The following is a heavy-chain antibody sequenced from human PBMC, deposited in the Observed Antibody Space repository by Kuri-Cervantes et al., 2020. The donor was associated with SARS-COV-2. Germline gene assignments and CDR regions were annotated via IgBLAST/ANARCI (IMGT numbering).Heavy chain of an antibody. CDR2: ISSSSSYI. Sequence: GGSLRLSCAASGFTFSSYSMNWVRQAPGKGLEWVSSISSSSSYIYYADSVKGRFTISRDNAKNSPYLQMNSLRAEDTAVYYCARGRDFWSGYQDSYYYYYYMDVWGKGTTVTVSS. V-gene: IGHV3-21*01. CDR3: ARGRDFWSGYQDSYYYYYYMDV. J-gene: IGHJ6*03. D-gene: IGHD3-3*01. CDR1: GFTFSSYS.